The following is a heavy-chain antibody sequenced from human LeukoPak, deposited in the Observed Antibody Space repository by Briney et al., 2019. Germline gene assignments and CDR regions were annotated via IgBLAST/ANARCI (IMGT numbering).Heavy chain of an antibody. J-gene: IGHJ6*02. CDR2: INPNSGGT. CDR3: ARSSTGTTLAYYYYGMDV. CDR1: GYTFTGYY. Sequence: GSVTVSCKASGYTFTGYYMHWVRQAPGQGVEWMGWINPNSGGTNYAQKFQGRVTMTRDTSISTAYMELSRLRFDHTAVYYCARSSTGTTLAYYYYGMDVWGQGTTVTVSS. D-gene: IGHD1-7*01. V-gene: IGHV1-2*02.